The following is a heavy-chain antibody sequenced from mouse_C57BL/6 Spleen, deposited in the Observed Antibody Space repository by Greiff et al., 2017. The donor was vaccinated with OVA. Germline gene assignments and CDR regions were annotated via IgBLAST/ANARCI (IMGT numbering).Heavy chain of an antibody. Sequence: EVKLVESGGGLVKPGGSLKLSCAASGFTFSDYGMHWVRQAPEKGLEWVAYISSGSSTIYFADSVKGRFTISRDNAKNTLFLQMTSLRSEDTAMDYSAGGYLYAMDYWGQGTSVTVSS. CDR1: GFTFSDYG. D-gene: IGHD5-1*01. CDR2: ISSGSSTI. J-gene: IGHJ4*01. CDR3: AGGYLYAMDY. V-gene: IGHV5-17*01.